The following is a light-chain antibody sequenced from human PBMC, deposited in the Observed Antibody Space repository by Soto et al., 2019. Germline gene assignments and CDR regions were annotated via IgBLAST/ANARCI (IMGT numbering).Light chain of an antibody. CDR1: QSVSSGY. Sequence: EIVLTQSPATLSLSPGERATLSCRASQSVSSGYLAWYQQNAGQAPRLLIYDASSRATGTPDRFSGSGSGTDFTLTIVRLEPEDFAVYYCQQYGISPRTFGQGTKVDI. CDR3: QQYGISPRT. J-gene: IGKJ1*01. CDR2: DAS. V-gene: IGKV3-20*01.